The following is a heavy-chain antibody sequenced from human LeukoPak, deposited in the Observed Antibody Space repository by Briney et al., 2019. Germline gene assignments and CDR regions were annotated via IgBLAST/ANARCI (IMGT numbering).Heavy chain of an antibody. D-gene: IGHD2-2*01. CDR3: AGLYCSSTSCYSAPSDY. CDR2: INPNSGGT. J-gene: IGHJ4*02. V-gene: IGHV1-2*02. CDR1: RYTFTGYY. Sequence: GASVKVSCKASRYTFTGYYMHWVRQAPGQGLEWMGWINPNSGGTNYAQKFQGRVTMTRDTSISTAYMELSRLRSDDTAVYYCAGLYCSSTSCYSAPSDYWGQGTLVTVSS.